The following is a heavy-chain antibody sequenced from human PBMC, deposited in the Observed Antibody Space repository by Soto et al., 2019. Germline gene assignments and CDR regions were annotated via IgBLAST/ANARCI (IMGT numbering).Heavy chain of an antibody. CDR1: GASIAGGSYY. CDR3: ARGSVVPAASGWFDP. V-gene: IGHV4-30-4*01. Sequence: PSETLSLTCSVSGASIAGGSYYWSWVRQPPGKGLEWIGYIPSRGRPFYNPSLTSRGTISADSSKNQLSLQLTSVTAADTAVYYCARGSVVPAASGWFDPWGQGTLVTVSS. D-gene: IGHD2-2*01. J-gene: IGHJ5*02. CDR2: IPSRGRP.